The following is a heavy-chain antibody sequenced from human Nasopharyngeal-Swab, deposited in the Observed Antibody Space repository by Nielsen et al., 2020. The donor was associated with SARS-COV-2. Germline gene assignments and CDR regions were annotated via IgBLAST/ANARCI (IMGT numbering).Heavy chain of an antibody. V-gene: IGHV4-39*01. D-gene: IGHD5-12*01. CDR2: IYYSGST. Sequence: WIRQPPGKGLEWIGSIYYSGSTYYDPCHRSRVTISVDTSKKQFSLKLSSVTAADTAVYYCARRSRRGYDLYWGQGTLVTVSS. CDR3: ARRSRRGYDLY. J-gene: IGHJ4*02.